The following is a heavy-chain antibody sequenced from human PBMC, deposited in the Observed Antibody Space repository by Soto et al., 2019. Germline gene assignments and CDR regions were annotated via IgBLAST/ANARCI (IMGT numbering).Heavy chain of an antibody. CDR1: GGSIRSSY. D-gene: IGHD6-13*01. CDR2: IYYSGST. CDR3: ARVMGRGPTDSRSYYGMDV. J-gene: IGHJ6*02. Sequence: PSETLSLTCTVSGGSIRSSYFSWIRQTPGKGLEWIGYIYYSGSTYYNPSLKSRVTISVDTSKNQFSLKLSSVTAADTAVYYCARVMGRGPTDSRSYYGMDVWGQGTTVTV. V-gene: IGHV4-59*08.